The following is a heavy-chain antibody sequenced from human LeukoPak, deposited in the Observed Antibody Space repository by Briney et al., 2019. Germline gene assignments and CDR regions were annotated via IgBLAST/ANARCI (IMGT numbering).Heavy chain of an antibody. CDR2: ISYDGSNK. CDR1: GFTFSSYA. J-gene: IGHJ4*02. D-gene: IGHD3-22*01. Sequence: GRSPRLSCAASGFTFSSYAMHWVRQAPGKGLEWVAVISYDGSNKYYADSVKGRFTISRDNSKNTLYLQMNSLRAEDTAVYYCARAGITMIVVVITLDYWGQGTLVTVSS. CDR3: ARAGITMIVVVITLDY. V-gene: IGHV3-30-3*01.